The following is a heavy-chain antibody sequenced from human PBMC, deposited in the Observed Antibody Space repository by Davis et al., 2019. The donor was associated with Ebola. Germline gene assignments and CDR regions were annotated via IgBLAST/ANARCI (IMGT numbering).Heavy chain of an antibody. V-gene: IGHV1-69*10. CDR3: ARPPYNWNYYYMDV. Sequence: SVKVSCKASGGTFSSHAISWVRQAPGQGLEWMGGIIPVLGLTNYAQSFQGRVTITADKNTSTAYMELSSLTSEDTAVYYCARPPYNWNYYYMDVWGKGTTVTVSS. J-gene: IGHJ6*03. CDR2: IIPVLGLT. CDR1: GGTFSSHA. D-gene: IGHD1-20*01.